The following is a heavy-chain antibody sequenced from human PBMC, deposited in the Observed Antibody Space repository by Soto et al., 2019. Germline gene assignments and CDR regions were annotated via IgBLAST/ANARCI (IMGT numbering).Heavy chain of an antibody. J-gene: IGHJ4*02. V-gene: IGHV4-61*01. CDR1: GGSVSSGSYY. D-gene: IGHD3-22*01. CDR2: IYYSGST. CDR3: ARARYDSSGYYYFDY. Sequence: SETLSLTCTVSGGSVSSGSYYWRWIRQAPGKGLEWIVYIYYSGSTNYNPSLKSRVTIPLDTSKNQFPLRLRSVTAADTAVYYCARARYDSSGYYYFDYWGQGSLVTVSS.